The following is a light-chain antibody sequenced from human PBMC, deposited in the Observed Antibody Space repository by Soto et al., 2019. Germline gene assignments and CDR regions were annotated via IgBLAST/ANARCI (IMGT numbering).Light chain of an antibody. V-gene: IGKV1-5*01. Sequence: DIQMTPSPSPLSASVGYRVTAPCRLSQTISSWLAWYQQKPGKAPNLLIYDASTLERGVPSRFSGTGSGTEFTLTIDRLQTDDFATYSCKQYHTSSITFGQGTRLEIK. CDR1: QTISSW. J-gene: IGKJ5*01. CDR2: DAS. CDR3: KQYHTSSIT.